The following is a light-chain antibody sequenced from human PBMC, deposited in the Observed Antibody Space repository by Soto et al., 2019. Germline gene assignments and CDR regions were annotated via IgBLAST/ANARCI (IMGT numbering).Light chain of an antibody. Sequence: DIQLTQSPSFLSASVGDRVTITCRASQGISSYLSWYQQKPGEAPKLLIYAASTLQSGVPSRFSGSGSGTEFTLTISSLQPEDFATYYCQQLNSYRYTFGQGTKLEIK. CDR3: QQLNSYRYT. V-gene: IGKV1-9*01. J-gene: IGKJ2*01. CDR2: AAS. CDR1: QGISSY.